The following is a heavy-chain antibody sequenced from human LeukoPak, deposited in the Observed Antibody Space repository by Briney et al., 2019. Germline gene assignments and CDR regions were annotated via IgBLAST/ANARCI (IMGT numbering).Heavy chain of an antibody. V-gene: IGHV3-23*01. CDR2: VNADGGNT. CDR3: ARVGCGADCYSEGALGI. CDR1: GFTFDNYR. Sequence: PGGSLRLSCAASGFTFDNYRMSWVRQAPGKGLEWVSTVNADGGNTYYADSVKGRLTISRDNSRNTVYLQMNSLRPEDTSLYYCARVGCGADCYSEGALGIWGQGTLVTVSS. J-gene: IGHJ3*02. D-gene: IGHD2-21*02.